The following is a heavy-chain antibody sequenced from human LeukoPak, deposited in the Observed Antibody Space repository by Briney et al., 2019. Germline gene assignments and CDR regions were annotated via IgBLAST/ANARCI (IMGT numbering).Heavy chain of an antibody. V-gene: IGHV3-30-3*02. J-gene: IGHJ4*02. D-gene: IGHD6-13*01. CDR3: AKPYSSSDFDY. CDR1: GFTFSSYA. CDR2: ISYDGSNK. Sequence: GGSLRLSCAASGFTFSSYAMHWVRQAPGKGLEWVAVISYDGSNKYYADSVKGRFTISRDNSKNTLYLQMNSLRAEDTAVYYCAKPYSSSDFDYWGQGTLVTVSS.